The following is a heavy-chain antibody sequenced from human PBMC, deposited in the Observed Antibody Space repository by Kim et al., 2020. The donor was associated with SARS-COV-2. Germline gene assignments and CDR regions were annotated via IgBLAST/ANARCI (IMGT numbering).Heavy chain of an antibody. D-gene: IGHD6-13*01. Sequence: NPSLKSRITISVDKSKNQFSLKLSSVTAADTAVYYCARAGIAAAGLHFDYWGQGTLVTVSS. J-gene: IGHJ4*02. CDR3: ARAGIAAAGLHFDY. V-gene: IGHV4-4*02.